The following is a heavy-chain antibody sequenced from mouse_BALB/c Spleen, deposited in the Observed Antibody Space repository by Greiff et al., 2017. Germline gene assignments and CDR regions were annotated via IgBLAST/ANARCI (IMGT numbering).Heavy chain of an antibody. CDR1: GYTFSSYW. CDR2: ILPGSGST. V-gene: IGHV1-9*01. D-gene: IGHD1-1*01. Sequence: QVQLQQSGAELMKPGASVKISCKATGYTFSSYWIEWVKQRPGHGLEWIGEILPGSGSTNYNEKFKGKATFTADTSSNTAYMQLSSLTSEDSAVYYCARWDYYGSSYPYFDVWGAGTTVTVSS. J-gene: IGHJ1*01. CDR3: ARWDYYGSSYPYFDV.